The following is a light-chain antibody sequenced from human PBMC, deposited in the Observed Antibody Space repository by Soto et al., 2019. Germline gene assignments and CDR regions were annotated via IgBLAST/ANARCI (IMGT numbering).Light chain of an antibody. CDR2: ATS. J-gene: IGKJ4*01. CDR3: QQVNSYPLT. Sequence: DIQLTQSPSFLSASVGARVTITCRASQDISNYLAWYLQKPGEAPKFLIYATSTLQSGVPPRFSGSGSGTEFTLTISSLQPEDFATYYCQQVNSYPLTFGGGTKVDTK. V-gene: IGKV1-9*01. CDR1: QDISNY.